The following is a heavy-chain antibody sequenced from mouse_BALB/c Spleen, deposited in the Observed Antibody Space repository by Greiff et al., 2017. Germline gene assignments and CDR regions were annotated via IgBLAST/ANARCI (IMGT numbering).Heavy chain of an antibody. CDR3: ARYGSSQAWFAY. J-gene: IGHJ3*01. CDR2: ISSGGST. V-gene: IGHV5-6-5*01. D-gene: IGHD1-1*01. CDR1: GFTFSSYA. Sequence: EVKVVESGGGLVKPGGSLKLSCAASGFTFSSYAMSWVRQTPEKRLEWVASISSGGSTYYPDSVKGRFTISRDNARNILYLQMSSLRSEDTAMYYCARYGSSQAWFAYWGQGTLVTVSA.